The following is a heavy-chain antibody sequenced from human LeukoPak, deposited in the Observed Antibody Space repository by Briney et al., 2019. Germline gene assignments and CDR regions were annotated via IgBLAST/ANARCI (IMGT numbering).Heavy chain of an antibody. D-gene: IGHD3-3*01. CDR2: ISSSSSYI. Sequence: GGSLRLSCAASGFTFSSYTMNWVRQAPGKGLQSVSSISSSSSYIYYADSVKGRFTISRDNSKNSLYLQMNSLRAEDTAVYYCAKGAYYADWGQGTLVTVSS. V-gene: IGHV3-21*04. CDR3: AKGAYYAD. J-gene: IGHJ4*02. CDR1: GFTFSSYT.